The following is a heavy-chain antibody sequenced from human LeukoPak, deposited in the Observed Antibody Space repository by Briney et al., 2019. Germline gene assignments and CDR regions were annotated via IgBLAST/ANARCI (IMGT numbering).Heavy chain of an antibody. CDR1: GFTFTSYA. D-gene: IGHD3-22*01. CDR3: ARLTAYNHDYSGRYGLDV. CDR2: IGRTPTYI. Sequence: GGSLSLPCAPSGFTFTSYALSWVRQPPGKGLEWVSSIGRTPTYIYYADSVKARFTISRDNAKDSLYLQMNSLRAEDTAVYYCARLTAYNHDYSGRYGLDVWGQGTTVTVSS. V-gene: IGHV3-21*01. J-gene: IGHJ6*02.